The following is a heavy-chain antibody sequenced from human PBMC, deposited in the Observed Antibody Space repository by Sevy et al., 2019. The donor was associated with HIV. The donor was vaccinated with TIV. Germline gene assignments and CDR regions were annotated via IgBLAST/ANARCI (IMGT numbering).Heavy chain of an antibody. V-gene: IGHV3-23*01. CDR1: GFTFSSYA. CDR2: ISGSGGST. Sequence: GGSLRLSCAASGFTFSSYAMSWVRQAPGKGLEWVSAISGSGGSTSYSDSVKGRFTISRDNSKNTLYLQMNSLRAEDTTVYYCAKVDSSGAPGSPFDYWGQGTLVTVSS. J-gene: IGHJ4*02. CDR3: AKVDSSGAPGSPFDY. D-gene: IGHD6-19*01.